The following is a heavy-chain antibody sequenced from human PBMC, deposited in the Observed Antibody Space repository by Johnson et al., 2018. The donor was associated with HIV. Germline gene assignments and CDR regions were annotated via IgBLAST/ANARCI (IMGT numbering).Heavy chain of an antibody. CDR1: GFTFSSYA. Sequence: QVQLVESGGGVVQPGRSLRLSCAASGFTFSSYAMHWVRQAPGKGLEWVAVISYAGSNKYYADSMKGRFTISRDNSKNTLYLQMNSLRAEDTAVYYCITIFGADAFDIWGQGTMVTVSS. CDR3: ITIFGADAFDI. CDR2: ISYAGSNK. J-gene: IGHJ3*02. D-gene: IGHD3-3*01. V-gene: IGHV3-30-3*01.